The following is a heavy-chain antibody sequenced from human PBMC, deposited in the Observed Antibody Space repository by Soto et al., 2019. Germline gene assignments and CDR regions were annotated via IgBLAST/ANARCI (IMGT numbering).Heavy chain of an antibody. Sequence: GGSLRLSCAASGFTFSSYSMSLVRQAPGKGLECVSAISVSGGSTYYADSVKGRFTISRDNSKNTLYLQMNSLRAEDTAVYYCAKWSVVVQAARKFFEPWGQGTLVTVSS. V-gene: IGHV3-23*01. CDR2: ISVSGGST. CDR3: AKWSVVVQAARKFFEP. CDR1: GFTFSSYS. D-gene: IGHD2-2*01. J-gene: IGHJ5*02.